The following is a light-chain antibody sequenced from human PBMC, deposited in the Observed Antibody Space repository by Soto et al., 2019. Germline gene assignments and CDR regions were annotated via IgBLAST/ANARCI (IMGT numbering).Light chain of an antibody. CDR3: AAWDDSLNGWV. J-gene: IGLJ3*02. CDR2: YDD. CDR1: SSNIGNNT. V-gene: IGLV1-36*01. Sequence: QSVLTQPPSVSEAPRQRVTISYSGGSSNIGNNTVNWYQQLPGKAPKLLIYYDDLLPSGVSDRFSGSKSGTSASLAISGLQSEDEADYYCAAWDDSLNGWVFGGGTKLTVL.